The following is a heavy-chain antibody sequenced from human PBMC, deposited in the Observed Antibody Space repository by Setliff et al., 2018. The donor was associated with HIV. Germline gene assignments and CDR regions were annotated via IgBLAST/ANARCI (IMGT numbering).Heavy chain of an antibody. CDR3: ARGKGVVITSYYFDY. V-gene: IGHV5-51*01. D-gene: IGHD3-3*01. CDR1: GYSFTSYW. CDR2: IYPGDSDT. J-gene: IGHJ4*02. Sequence: ESLKISCKGSGYSFTSYWIGWVRQMPGKGLEWMGIIYPGDSDTRYSPSFQGQVTISADKSISTAYLQWSSLKASDTAMYYCARGKGVVITSYYFDYWGQGTLVTVSS.